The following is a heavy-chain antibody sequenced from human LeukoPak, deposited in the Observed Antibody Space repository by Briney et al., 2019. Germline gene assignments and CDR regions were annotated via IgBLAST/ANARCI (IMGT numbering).Heavy chain of an antibody. CDR2: ISGSGGST. V-gene: IGHV3-23*01. J-gene: IGHJ4*02. Sequence: GGSLRLSCAASGFTFSSYAMSWVRQAPGKGLGWVSAISGSGGSTYYADSVKGRFTISRDNSKNTLYLQMNSLRAEDTAVYYCAKGRASSSWYVYFDYWGQGTLVTVSS. D-gene: IGHD6-13*01. CDR1: GFTFSSYA. CDR3: AKGRASSSWYVYFDY.